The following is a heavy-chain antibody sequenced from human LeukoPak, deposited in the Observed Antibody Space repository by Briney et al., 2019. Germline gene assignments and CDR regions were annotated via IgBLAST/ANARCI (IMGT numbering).Heavy chain of an antibody. CDR2: ISYDGSNK. D-gene: IGHD3-16*01. CDR3: ARVYDSYYFDY. Sequence: GGSLRLSCAASGFXFSSYTITWVRQAPGMGLEWVAFISYDGSNKYYADSVKGRFTISRDKSKNTLSLQMNSLRPEDTAVYYCARVYDSYYFDYWGQGTLVTVSS. V-gene: IGHV3-30*03. CDR1: GFXFSSYT. J-gene: IGHJ4*02.